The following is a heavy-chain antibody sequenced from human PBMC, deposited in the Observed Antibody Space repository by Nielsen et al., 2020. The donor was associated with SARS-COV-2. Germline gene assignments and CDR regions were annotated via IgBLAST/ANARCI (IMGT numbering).Heavy chain of an antibody. CDR1: GFTFRSFG. Sequence: GGSLRLSCAASGFTFRSFGMHWVRQAPGKGLEWVAVTSYDGSNQYYADSVRGRFTISRDNSKNILFLQMDSLRADDTAVYYCARDLPHDYGDDYWGQGTLVTVSS. J-gene: IGHJ4*02. CDR3: ARDLPHDYGDDY. CDR2: TSYDGSNQ. D-gene: IGHD4-17*01. V-gene: IGHV3-30*03.